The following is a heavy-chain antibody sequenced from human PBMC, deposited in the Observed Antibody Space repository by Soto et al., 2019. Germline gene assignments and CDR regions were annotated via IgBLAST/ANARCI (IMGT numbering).Heavy chain of an antibody. D-gene: IGHD3-22*01. V-gene: IGHV4-61*01. Sequence: QVQLQESGPGLVKPSETLSLTCTVSGGSVSSGCYYWSWIRQPPGKGLEWIGYIYYSGSTNYNPSLKSRVTRSVDTSKKQFSLKLSSVTAANTAVYYCARGVVDDSSGSGALDILGQGTMVTVSS. CDR3: ARGVVDDSSGSGALDI. CDR2: IYYSGST. J-gene: IGHJ3*02. CDR1: GGSVSSGCYY.